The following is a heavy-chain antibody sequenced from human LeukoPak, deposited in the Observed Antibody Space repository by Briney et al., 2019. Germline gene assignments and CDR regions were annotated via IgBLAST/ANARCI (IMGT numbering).Heavy chain of an antibody. V-gene: IGHV3-30*18. CDR1: GFTFSRYG. CDR3: AKDREVVADYYYYGMDV. J-gene: IGHJ6*02. Sequence: GGSLRLSCAASGFTFSRYGMHWLRQAPGKGLEWVAVISYDGSNKYYADSVKGRFTISRDNSKNTLYLQMNSPRAEDTAVYYCAKDREVVADYYYYGMDVWGQGTTVTVSS. CDR2: ISYDGSNK. D-gene: IGHD2-15*01.